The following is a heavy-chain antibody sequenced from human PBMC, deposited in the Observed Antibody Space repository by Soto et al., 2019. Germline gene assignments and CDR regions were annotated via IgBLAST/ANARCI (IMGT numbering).Heavy chain of an antibody. J-gene: IGHJ4*02. Sequence: SETLSLTCTVSGASIDRSNYYWDWIRQPPGKGLEWIGTTYYNGNAYYNPSLKSRVTMSVDTSKNQFSLKLISVTAADTAVYYCVRHFVAVVIKGWGYWGQGTLVTVS. CDR3: VRHFVAVVIKGWGY. D-gene: IGHD3-22*01. CDR2: TYYNGNA. V-gene: IGHV4-39*01. CDR1: GASIDRSNYY.